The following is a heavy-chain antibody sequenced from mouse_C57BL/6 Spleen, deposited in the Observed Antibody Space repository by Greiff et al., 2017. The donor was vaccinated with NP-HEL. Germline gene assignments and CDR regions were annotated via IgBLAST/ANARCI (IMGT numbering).Heavy chain of an antibody. D-gene: IGHD2-4*01. J-gene: IGHJ3*01. CDR3: TRYYDYDVPFAY. Sequence: EVKLVESGGGLVQPGGSMKLSCAASGFTFSDAWMDWVRQSPEKGLEWVAEIRNKANNHATYYAESVKGRFTISRDDSKSSVYLQMNSLRAEDTGIYYCTRYYDYDVPFAYWGQGTLVTVSA. V-gene: IGHV6-6*01. CDR2: IRNKANNHAT. CDR1: GFTFSDAW.